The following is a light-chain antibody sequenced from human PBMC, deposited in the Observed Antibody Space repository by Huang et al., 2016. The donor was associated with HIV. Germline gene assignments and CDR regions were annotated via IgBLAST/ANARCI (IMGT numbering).Light chain of an antibody. CDR3: QQSYRTPFT. Sequence: DIQMTQSPSSLSASVGDRVTITFRASQSTTSYLNWYQQKPGESPKLLIFAATTLQPGVPSRFSVSGSGTDFTLTISSLQPEDLGTYYCQQSYRTPFTFGPGTKVDIK. CDR2: AAT. J-gene: IGKJ3*01. CDR1: QSTTSY. V-gene: IGKV1-39*01.